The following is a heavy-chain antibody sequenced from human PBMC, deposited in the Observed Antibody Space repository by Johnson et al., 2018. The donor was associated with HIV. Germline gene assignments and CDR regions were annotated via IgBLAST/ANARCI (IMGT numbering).Heavy chain of an antibody. J-gene: IGHJ3*01. CDR2: TAHDESIT. V-gene: IGHV3-30*02. CDR3: AKDDNLGVWYSDAFDV. CDR1: GFTFANYG. Sequence: QEQLVESGGGVVQPGESLRLSCAASGFTFANYGMHWVRQAPGKGLEWVAFTAHDESITHYADSVKGRFTMSRDNSKRTLNLQMNSLRAEDTAIYYCAKDDNLGVWYSDAFDVWGQGTVVTVSS. D-gene: IGHD6-19*01.